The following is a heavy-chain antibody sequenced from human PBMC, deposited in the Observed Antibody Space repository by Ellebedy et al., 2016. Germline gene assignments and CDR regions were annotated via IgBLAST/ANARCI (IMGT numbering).Heavy chain of an antibody. CDR2: IYYSGST. CDR1: GYSISSGYY. CDR3: ARDYYDSSGYYNPGY. D-gene: IGHD3-22*01. Sequence: GSLRLXCTVSGYSISSGYYWSWIRQPPGKGLEWIGYIYYSGSTNYNPSLKSRVTISVDTSKNQFSLKLSSVTAADTAVYYCARDYYDSSGYYNPGYWGQGTLVTVSS. J-gene: IGHJ4*02. V-gene: IGHV4-61*01.